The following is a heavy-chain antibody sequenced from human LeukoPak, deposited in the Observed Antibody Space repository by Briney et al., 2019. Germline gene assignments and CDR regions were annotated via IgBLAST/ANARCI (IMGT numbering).Heavy chain of an antibody. D-gene: IGHD3-10*01. CDR2: INHSGST. CDR3: ARHHGSGNKTPWFDP. Sequence: PSETLSLTCAVYGGSFSGYYWSWIRQPPGKGLEWLGEINHSGSTNYNPSLKSRVTISVDTSKNQFSLKLSSVTAADTAVYYCARHHGSGNKTPWFDPWGQGTLVTVSS. V-gene: IGHV4-34*01. CDR1: GGSFSGYY. J-gene: IGHJ5*02.